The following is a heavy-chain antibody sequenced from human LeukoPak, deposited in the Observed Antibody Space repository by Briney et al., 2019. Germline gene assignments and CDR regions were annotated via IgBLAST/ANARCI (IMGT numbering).Heavy chain of an antibody. CDR3: ARGGSGSYYDYYHYGMDV. CDR1: GYTFTSYA. CDR2: INTNTGNP. J-gene: IGHJ6*02. Sequence: GASVKVSCKASGYTFTSYAMNWVRQAPGQGLEWMGWINTNTGNPTYAQGFTGRFVFSLDTSVSTAYLQISSLRAEDTAVYYCARGGSGSYYDYYHYGMDVWGQGTTVTVSS. D-gene: IGHD3-10*01. V-gene: IGHV7-4-1*02.